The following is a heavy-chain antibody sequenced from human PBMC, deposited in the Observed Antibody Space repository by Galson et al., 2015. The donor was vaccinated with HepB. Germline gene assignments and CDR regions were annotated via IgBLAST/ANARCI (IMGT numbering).Heavy chain of an antibody. V-gene: IGHV1-46*01. Sequence: SVKLSCRASGFIFTSYYMHWVRQAPGQGLEWVGMINPSGGGSTSYAQKFQCTITISRDTSTSTVQMKLSSLRAEATDVYCCAGDSVSEIVGATHFDYWGQGTLVTVSS. CDR3: AGDSVSEIVGATHFDY. J-gene: IGHJ4*02. CDR1: GFIFTSYY. D-gene: IGHD1-26*01. CDR2: INPSGGGST.